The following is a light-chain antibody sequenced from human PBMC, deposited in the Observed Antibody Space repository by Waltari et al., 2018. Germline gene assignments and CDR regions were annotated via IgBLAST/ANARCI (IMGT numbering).Light chain of an antibody. CDR2: DAS. J-gene: IGKJ2*01. CDR3: QHRSNWPPYT. V-gene: IGKV3-11*01. Sequence: EIVLTQSPATLSLSPGERTTLSCRASQSVGSYLAWYQQKPGQAPRLLIYDASNRATGIPARFSGSGSGTDFSLSIGSLETEDFAVYYCQHRSNWPPYTFGPGTKPEIK. CDR1: QSVGSY.